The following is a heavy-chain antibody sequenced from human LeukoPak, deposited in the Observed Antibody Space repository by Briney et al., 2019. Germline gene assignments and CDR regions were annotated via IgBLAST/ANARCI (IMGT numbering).Heavy chain of an antibody. CDR1: GGSISSGDYY. Sequence: SQTLSLTCTVSGGSISSGDYYWSWIRQPPGKGLEWIGYIYYSGSTYYNPSLKSRVTISVDTSKNQFSLKLSSVTAADTAVYYCARSQTAMVTSDYWGQGTLVTVSS. J-gene: IGHJ4*02. D-gene: IGHD5-18*01. V-gene: IGHV4-30-4*08. CDR2: IYYSGST. CDR3: ARSQTAMVTSDY.